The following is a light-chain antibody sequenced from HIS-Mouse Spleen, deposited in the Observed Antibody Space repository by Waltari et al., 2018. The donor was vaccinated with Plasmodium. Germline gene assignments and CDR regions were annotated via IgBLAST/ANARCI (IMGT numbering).Light chain of an antibody. Sequence: QSALTQPASVSGSPGQSITISCTGTSSDVGSYNLVYWYQQHQGKAPKLMIYEGSKRRSWVSNRFSGSKSGNTASLTISGLQAEDEADYYCCSYAGSSTYVFGTGTKVTVL. J-gene: IGLJ1*01. CDR1: SSDVGSYNL. V-gene: IGLV2-23*01. CDR3: CSYAGSSTYV. CDR2: EGS.